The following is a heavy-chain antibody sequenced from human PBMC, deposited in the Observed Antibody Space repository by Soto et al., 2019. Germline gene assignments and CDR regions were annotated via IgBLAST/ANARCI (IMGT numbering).Heavy chain of an antibody. Sequence: PGGSLRLSCAASGFSFSSYGMHWVRQAPAKGLEWVAFISHDGSNDYYADSVKGRYTISRDNSKSTVYLQMNSLRVEDTAVYYCATDANEYLWEYYFDFWGQGTLVTVSS. CDR1: GFSFSSYG. J-gene: IGHJ4*02. D-gene: IGHD3-16*01. CDR2: ISHDGSND. V-gene: IGHV3-30*03. CDR3: ATDANEYLWEYYFDF.